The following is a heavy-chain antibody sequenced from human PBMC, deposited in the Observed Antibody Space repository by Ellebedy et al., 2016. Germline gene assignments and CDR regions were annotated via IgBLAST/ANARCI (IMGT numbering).Heavy chain of an antibody. Sequence: SETLSLXXTVSGGSVSSGSYYWSWIRQPPGKGLEWIGYIYYSGSTNYNPSLKSRVTISVDTSKNQFSLKLSSVTAADTAVYYCARRRDGYNDYWGQGTLVTVSS. V-gene: IGHV4-61*01. J-gene: IGHJ4*02. CDR2: IYYSGST. D-gene: IGHD5-24*01. CDR3: ARRRDGYNDY. CDR1: GGSVSSGSYY.